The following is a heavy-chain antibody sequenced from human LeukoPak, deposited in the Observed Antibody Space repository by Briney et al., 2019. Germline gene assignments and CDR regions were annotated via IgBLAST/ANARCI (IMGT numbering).Heavy chain of an antibody. J-gene: IGHJ6*03. CDR2: ISWNSGSI. CDR3: AKAARPSDYYYYMDV. V-gene: IGHV3-9*01. CDR1: GFTFDDYA. Sequence: GGSLRLSCGASGFTFDDYAMHWVRQAPGKGLEWVSGISWNSGSIGYADSVKGRFTISRDNAKNSLYLQMNSLRAEDTALYYCAKAARPSDYYYYMDVWGKGTTVTVSS. D-gene: IGHD6-6*01.